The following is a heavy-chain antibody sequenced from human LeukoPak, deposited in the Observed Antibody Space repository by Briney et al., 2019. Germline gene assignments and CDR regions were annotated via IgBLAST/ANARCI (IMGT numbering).Heavy chain of an antibody. V-gene: IGHV3-49*04. D-gene: IGHD2-2*01. J-gene: IGHJ4*02. CDR2: IRSKTYGGTT. CDR1: GFTFGDYG. CDR3: TRALRFCTSSSCAIATDY. Sequence: GGSLRLFCTASGFTFGDYGMNWVRQAPGKGLEWIGFIRSKTYGGTTEYAASEKGRFTISRDDSKSIAYLQMNSLKTEDTAVYYCTRALRFCTSSSCAIATDYWGQGTLVTVSS.